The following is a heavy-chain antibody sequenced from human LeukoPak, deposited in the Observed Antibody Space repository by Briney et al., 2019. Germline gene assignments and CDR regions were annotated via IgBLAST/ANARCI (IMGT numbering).Heavy chain of an antibody. CDR1: GFTVSSNY. CDR3: ARDPSSGWSPDY. J-gene: IGHJ4*02. D-gene: IGHD6-19*01. V-gene: IGHV3-53*04. CDR2: IYSGGST. Sequence: QTGGSLRLSCAASGFTVSSNYMSWVRQAPGKGLEWVSVIYSGGSTYYADSVKGRFTISRHNSKTTLYLHMSSLRAEDTAVYYCARDPSSGWSPDYWGQGTLVTVSS.